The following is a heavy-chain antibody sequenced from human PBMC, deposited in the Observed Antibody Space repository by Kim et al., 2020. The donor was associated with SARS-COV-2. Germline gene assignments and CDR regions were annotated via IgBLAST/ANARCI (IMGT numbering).Heavy chain of an antibody. D-gene: IGHD3-10*01. CDR1: GGSISSGGYY. J-gene: IGHJ3*02. Sequence: SETLSLTCTVSGGSISSGGYYWSWIRQHPGKGLEWIGYIYYSGSTYYNPSLKSRVTISVDTSKNQFSLKLSSVTAADTAVYYCARSYYGSGSYYRETGDAFDIWGQGTMVTVSS. CDR2: IYYSGST. CDR3: ARSYYGSGSYYRETGDAFDI. V-gene: IGHV4-31*03.